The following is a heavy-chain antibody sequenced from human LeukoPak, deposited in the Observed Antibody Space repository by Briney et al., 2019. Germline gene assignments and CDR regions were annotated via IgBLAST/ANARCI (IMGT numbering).Heavy chain of an antibody. Sequence: GGSLRLSCAASGFSFSSYAMSWVRQAPGKGLEWVSSISSGDGTFYADSVKGRFSISRDISTNTLFLQMNSLRADDTAAYHCARGRTGSSYSSLEYWRQRPLVTVSS. J-gene: IGHJ4*02. V-gene: IGHV3-23*01. CDR3: ARGRTGSSYSSLEY. CDR2: ISSGDGT. CDR1: GFSFSSYA. D-gene: IGHD1-26*01.